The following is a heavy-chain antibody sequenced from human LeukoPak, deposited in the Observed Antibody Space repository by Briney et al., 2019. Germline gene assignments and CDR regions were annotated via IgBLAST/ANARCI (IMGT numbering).Heavy chain of an antibody. J-gene: IGHJ6*03. CDR1: GFTFSSYS. CDR3: ARGPRRGPGNPYYMDV. V-gene: IGHV3-21*01. D-gene: IGHD1-14*01. CDR2: ISSSSSYI. Sequence: PGGSLRLSCAASGFTFSSYSMNWVRQAPGKGLEWVSSISSSSSYIYYADSVKGRFTISRDDAKNSLYLQMNSLRAEDTAVYYCARGPRRGPGNPYYMDVWGKGTTVTVSS.